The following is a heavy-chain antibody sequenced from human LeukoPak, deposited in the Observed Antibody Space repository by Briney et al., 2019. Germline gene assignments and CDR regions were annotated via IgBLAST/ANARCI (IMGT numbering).Heavy chain of an antibody. CDR3: ARDRFGRGAFDI. D-gene: IGHD3-10*01. Sequence: GATVTLSCKASGGTFSSYAISWVRHAPGQGLERMGGIIPIFGTANYAQKFQGRVTITADKSKSTAYMELSSLRSEDTAVYYCARDRFGRGAFDIWGQGTMVTVSS. J-gene: IGHJ3*02. CDR2: IIPIFGTA. V-gene: IGHV1-69*06. CDR1: GGTFSSYA.